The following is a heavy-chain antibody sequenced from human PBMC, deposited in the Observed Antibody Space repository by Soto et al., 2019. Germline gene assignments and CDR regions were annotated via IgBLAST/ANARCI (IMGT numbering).Heavy chain of an antibody. J-gene: IGHJ6*02. CDR1: GSTFSSHS. D-gene: IGHD2-2*01. Sequence: QVQLVQSGAEVKKPGSSVKVSCKVSGSTFSSHSINWVRQAPGQGPEWMGGIIPIFGTENYAQKFQGRVTITADESTSTAYMELSSLTSEDTALYYCSTSVYCSTTRCYYYGLDVWGQGTTVIVSS. CDR2: IIPIFGTE. V-gene: IGHV1-69*01. CDR3: STSVYCSTTRCYYYGLDV.